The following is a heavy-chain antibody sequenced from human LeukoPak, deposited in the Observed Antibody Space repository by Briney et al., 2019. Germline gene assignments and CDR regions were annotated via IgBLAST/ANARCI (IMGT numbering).Heavy chain of an antibody. Sequence: ASVKVSCKASGYTFTSYYMHWVRQAPGQGLEWMGIINPSGGSTSYAQKLQGRVTMTTDTSTSTAYMELRSLRSDDTAVYYCARDPPSSGYWGQGTLVTVSS. D-gene: IGHD2-15*01. CDR1: GYTFTSYY. J-gene: IGHJ4*02. CDR2: INPSGGST. V-gene: IGHV1-46*01. CDR3: ARDPPSSGY.